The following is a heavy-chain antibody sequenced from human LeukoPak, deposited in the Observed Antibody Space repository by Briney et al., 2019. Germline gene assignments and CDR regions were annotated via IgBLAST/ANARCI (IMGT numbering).Heavy chain of an antibody. J-gene: IGHJ4*02. CDR3: ARDPMATISVDY. D-gene: IGHD5-24*01. CDR1: GFTFSSYA. Sequence: GGSLRLSCAASGFTFSSYAMSWVRQAPGKGLEWVSAISGSGGSTYYADSVKGRFTISRDNAKNSLYLQMNSLRAEDTAVYYCARDPMATISVDYWGQGTLVTVSS. CDR2: ISGSGGST. V-gene: IGHV3-23*01.